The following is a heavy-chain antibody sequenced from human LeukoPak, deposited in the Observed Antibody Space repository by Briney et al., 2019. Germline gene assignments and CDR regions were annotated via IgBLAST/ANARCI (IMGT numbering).Heavy chain of an antibody. CDR1: GYTLTELS. D-gene: IGHD4-17*01. V-gene: IGHV1-24*01. CDR2: FDPEDGET. CDR3: ATRFARIRTDYGDYVRKQIDY. Sequence: GASVKVSCKVSGYTLTELSMHWVRQAPGKGLEGMGGFDPEDGETIYAQKFQGRVTMTEDTSTDTAYMELSSLRSEDTAVYYCATRFARIRTDYGDYVRKQIDYWGQGTLVTVSS. J-gene: IGHJ4*02.